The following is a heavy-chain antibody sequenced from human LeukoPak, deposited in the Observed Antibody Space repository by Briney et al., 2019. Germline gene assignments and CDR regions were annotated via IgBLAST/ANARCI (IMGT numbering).Heavy chain of an antibody. CDR1: GFPFSSYE. Sequence: GGSLRLSCAGSGFPFSSYEMNWLRQAPGKGLEWVSHIDSSGITIYYGDSVKGRFTISRDNSKNTLYLQMNSLRAEDTAVYYCARPHSSSSYFDYWGQGTLVTVSS. J-gene: IGHJ4*02. V-gene: IGHV3-48*03. CDR3: ARPHSSSSYFDY. D-gene: IGHD6-6*01. CDR2: IDSSGITI.